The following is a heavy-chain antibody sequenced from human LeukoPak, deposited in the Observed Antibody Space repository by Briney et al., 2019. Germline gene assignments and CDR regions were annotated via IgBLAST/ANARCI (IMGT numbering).Heavy chain of an antibody. CDR1: GGSISSYY. J-gene: IGHJ4*01. CDR2: IYYSGST. V-gene: IGHV4-59*01. D-gene: IGHD3-16*02. Sequence: SETLSLTCTVSGGSISSYYWSWIRQPPGKGLEWIGYIYYSGSTNYNPSLKSRVTISVDTSKNQFSLKLSSVTAADTAVYYCARGAIDVGGYNYYFDYGGQEPWSPSPQ. CDR3: ARGAIDVGGYNYYFDY.